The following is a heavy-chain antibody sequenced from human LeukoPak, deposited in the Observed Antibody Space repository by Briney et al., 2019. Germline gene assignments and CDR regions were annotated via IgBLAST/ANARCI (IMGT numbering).Heavy chain of an antibody. Sequence: GGSLRLSCAASGFTFSHYSMHWVRQAPGRGLEYVSAINSNGDDTYYVNSVKGRFTISRDNSKNTLYLQMNSLRAEDTAVYYCAEQQLGLDYWGQGTLVTVSS. V-gene: IGHV3-64*01. CDR3: AEQQLGLDY. D-gene: IGHD6-13*01. CDR2: INSNGDDT. J-gene: IGHJ4*02. CDR1: GFTFSHYS.